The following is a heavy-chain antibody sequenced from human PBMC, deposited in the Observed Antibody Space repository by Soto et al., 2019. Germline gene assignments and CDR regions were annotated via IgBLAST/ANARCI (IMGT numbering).Heavy chain of an antibody. V-gene: IGHV4-30-4*01. CDR1: GGSISSGDYY. D-gene: IGHD3-9*01. CDR3: ARGVDYDILTGYLEPYYFDY. CDR2: IYYSGST. Sequence: SETLSLTCTVSGGSISSGDYYWSWIRQPPGKGLEWIGYIYYSGSTYYNPSLKSRVTISVDTSKNQFSLKLSSVTAADTAVYYCARGVDYDILTGYLEPYYFDYWGQGTLVTSPQ. J-gene: IGHJ4*02.